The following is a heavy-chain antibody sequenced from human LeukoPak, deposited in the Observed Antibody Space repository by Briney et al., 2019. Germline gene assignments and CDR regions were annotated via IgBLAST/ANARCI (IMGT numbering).Heavy chain of an antibody. CDR3: VTDRFSLDYYYYGMTS. Sequence: ASVKVSCKASGGTFSSYAISWVRQAPGQGLEWMGGIIPIFGTANYAQKFQGRVTITADESTSTAYMELSSLRSEDTAVHYCVTDRFSLDYYYYGMTSGAKGPRSPSP. J-gene: IGHJ6*02. CDR2: IIPIFGTA. V-gene: IGHV1-69*13. D-gene: IGHD3-16*01. CDR1: GGTFSSYA.